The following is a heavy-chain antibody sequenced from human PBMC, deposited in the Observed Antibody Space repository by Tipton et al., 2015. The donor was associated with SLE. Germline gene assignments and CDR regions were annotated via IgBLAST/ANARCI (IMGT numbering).Heavy chain of an antibody. CDR3: ARGVRIAVVKGWYFDL. Sequence: TLSLTCAVSTYSISSGYYWAWIRQPPGKGLEWIGSIFHSERTYYNPSLKSRVTMSADTSKNQFSLKLNSVTAADTAVYYCARGVRIAVVKGWYFDLWGRGTLVTVSS. V-gene: IGHV4-38-2*01. D-gene: IGHD6-19*01. J-gene: IGHJ2*01. CDR1: TYSISSGYY. CDR2: IFHSERT.